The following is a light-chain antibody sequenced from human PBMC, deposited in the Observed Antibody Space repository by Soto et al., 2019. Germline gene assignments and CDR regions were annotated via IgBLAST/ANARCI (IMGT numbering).Light chain of an antibody. CDR2: AAS. J-gene: IGKJ3*01. Sequence: DIRMTQSPTSLSASVGDRVTITCRASQDIRNFVAWYQQKPGKAPKLLLYAASTLQSGVPSRFSGSGSGTDFTLTINSLQPEDVATYSCQNYSSVPVFGPGTKVEIK. CDR1: QDIRNF. CDR3: QNYSSVPV. V-gene: IGKV1-27*01.